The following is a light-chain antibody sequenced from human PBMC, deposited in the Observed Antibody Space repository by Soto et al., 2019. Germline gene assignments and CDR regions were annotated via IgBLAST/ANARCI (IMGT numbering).Light chain of an antibody. CDR2: DAS. J-gene: IGKJ1*01. CDR1: QSISSW. CDR3: QQYNSYSWT. V-gene: IGKV1-5*01. Sequence: GDRVTITCRSSQSISSWLAWYQQKPGKAPKLLIYDASSLESGVPSRFSGSGSGTEFTLTISSLQPDDFATYYCQQYNSYSWTFGQGTKVDIK.